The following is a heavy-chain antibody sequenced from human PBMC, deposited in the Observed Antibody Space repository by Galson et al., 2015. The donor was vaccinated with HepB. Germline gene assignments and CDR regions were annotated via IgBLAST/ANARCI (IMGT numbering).Heavy chain of an antibody. J-gene: IGHJ4*02. CDR3: ARVWDGYDLNFDY. D-gene: IGHD3-3*01. CDR1: GYTFTGHY. Sequence: SVKVSCKVSGYTFTGHYIHWVRQAPGQGLEWMGWINPNSGGADYAQKFQGRVTMTRDTSISTVYMEVSSLRSDDTAIYYCARVWDGYDLNFDYWGQGTLVTVSS. V-gene: IGHV1-2*02. CDR2: INPNSGGA.